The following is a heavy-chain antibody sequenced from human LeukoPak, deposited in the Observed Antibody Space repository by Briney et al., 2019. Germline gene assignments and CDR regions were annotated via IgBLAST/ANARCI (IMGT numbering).Heavy chain of an antibody. D-gene: IGHD1-26*01. CDR1: GFTFSSYA. CDR2: ISGSGGST. Sequence: GGSLRLSCAASGFTFSSYAMSWVRQAPEKGLEWVSAISGSGGSTYYADSVKGRFTISRDNSKNTLYLQMNSLRAEDTAVYYCATQVGATPYFDYWGQGTLVTVSS. J-gene: IGHJ4*02. V-gene: IGHV3-23*01. CDR3: ATQVGATPYFDY.